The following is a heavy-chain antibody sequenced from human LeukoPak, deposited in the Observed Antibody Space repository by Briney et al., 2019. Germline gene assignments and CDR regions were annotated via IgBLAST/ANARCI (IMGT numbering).Heavy chain of an antibody. CDR3: VGGPGWVFDL. Sequence: PGGSLRLSCAASGFTFSSYSLNWVRQTPGKGLEWVSSISSSSGYVYYIDSVKGRFTISRDNAKNSLYLQMNSLRAEDTAVYYCVGGPGWVFDLWGRGTLVAVSS. D-gene: IGHD6-19*01. CDR2: ISSSSGYV. CDR1: GFTFSSYS. V-gene: IGHV3-21*01. J-gene: IGHJ2*01.